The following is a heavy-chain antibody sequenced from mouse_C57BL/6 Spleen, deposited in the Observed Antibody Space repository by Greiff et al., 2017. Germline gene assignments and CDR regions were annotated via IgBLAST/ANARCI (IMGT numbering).Heavy chain of an antibody. J-gene: IGHJ3*01. CDR1: GYTFTDYE. V-gene: IGHV1-15*01. CDR2: IDPETGGT. D-gene: IGHD1-1*01. CDR3: TRKYYGSSDAY. Sequence: VQLQQSGAELVRPGASVTLSCKASGYTFTDYEMHWVKQTPVHGLEWIGAIDPETGGTAYNQKFKGKAILTADKSSSTAYMELRSLTSEDSAVYYCTRKYYGSSDAYWGQGTLVTVSA.